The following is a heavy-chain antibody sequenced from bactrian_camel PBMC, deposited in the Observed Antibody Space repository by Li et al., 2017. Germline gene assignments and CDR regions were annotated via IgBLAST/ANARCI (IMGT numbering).Heavy chain of an antibody. Sequence: HVQLVESGGGSVQAGGSLRLSCAVDSGVTRCRHDMSWHRQAPGKEREFLSETDSDGRTHYADSFQGRFTVSTDNARKFLYLQLNDLKPEDTAVYYCAASFTACVARAHYVERYAYWGQGTQITVS. CDR2: TDSDGRT. V-gene: IGHV3S55*01. CDR1: GVTRCRHD. D-gene: IGHD8*01. CDR3: AASFTACVARAHYVERYAY. J-gene: IGHJ4*01.